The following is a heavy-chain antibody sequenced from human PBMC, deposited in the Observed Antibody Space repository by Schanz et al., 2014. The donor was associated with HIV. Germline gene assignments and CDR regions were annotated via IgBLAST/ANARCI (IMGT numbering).Heavy chain of an antibody. CDR3: ARGRSSAWYDY. CDR2: MNPDSGNT. D-gene: IGHD6-13*01. CDR1: GYTFNSHD. Sequence: QVQLVQSGAEVKKPGASVKVSCKASGYTFNSHDINWVRQATGQGLEWMGWMNPDSGNTGYAQKFQGRVTITADKSTSTAYMELSSLRSDDTAVYYCARGRSSAWYDYWGPGTLVTVSS. J-gene: IGHJ4*02. V-gene: IGHV1-8*01.